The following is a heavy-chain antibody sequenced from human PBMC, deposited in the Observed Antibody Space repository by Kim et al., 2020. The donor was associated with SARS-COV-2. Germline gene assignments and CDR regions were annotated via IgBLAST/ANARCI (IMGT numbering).Heavy chain of an antibody. Sequence: GGSLRLSCAASGFTFSSYAMNWVRQAPGKGLEWVSAISGSGGSTYYADSVKGRFTISRDNSKNTLYLQMNSLRAEDTAVYYCAKADQYSSSTKYWGQGTLVTVSS. CDR1: GFTFSSYA. D-gene: IGHD6-13*01. V-gene: IGHV3-23*01. CDR2: ISGSGGST. J-gene: IGHJ4*02. CDR3: AKADQYSSSTKY.